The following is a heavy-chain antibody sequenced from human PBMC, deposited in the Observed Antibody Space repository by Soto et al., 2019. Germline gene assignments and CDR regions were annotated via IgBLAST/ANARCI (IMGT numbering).Heavy chain of an antibody. CDR1: GFIFSSYA. CDR2: IWYDGGDK. Sequence: QVQLVESGGGVVQPGKSLRLSCAASGFIFSSYAIHWVRQAPGKGLEWVAIIWYDGGDKYYADSVKGRFSISRDNSNNTVYLQMASLRAEDTALYYCARGRLPSATTFFEYWGQGTLVIVSS. V-gene: IGHV3-33*01. CDR3: ARGRLPSATTFFEY. D-gene: IGHD1-26*01. J-gene: IGHJ4*02.